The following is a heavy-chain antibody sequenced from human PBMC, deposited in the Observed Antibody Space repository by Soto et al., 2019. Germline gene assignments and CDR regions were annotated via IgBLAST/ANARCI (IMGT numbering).Heavy chain of an antibody. J-gene: IGHJ4*02. V-gene: IGHV4-59*01. CDR2: IYYSGST. CDR3: ARVKRYSSSWHFDY. CDR1: GGSISSYY. D-gene: IGHD6-13*01. Sequence: STTLSLTCTVSGGSISSYYWSWIRQPPGKGLEWIGYIYYSGSTNYNPSLKSRVTISVDTSKNQFSLKLSSVTAADTAVYYCARVKRYSSSWHFDYWGQGTLVTVSS.